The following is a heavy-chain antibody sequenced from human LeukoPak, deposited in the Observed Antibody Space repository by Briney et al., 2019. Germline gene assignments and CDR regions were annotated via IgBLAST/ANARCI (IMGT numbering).Heavy chain of an antibody. V-gene: IGHV1-69*04. D-gene: IGHD3-10*01. CDR2: IIPIFGIA. CDR3: ARSETELYYFDY. CDR1: GGTFSSYA. J-gene: IGHJ4*02. Sequence: SVNVSCKASGGTFSSYAISWVRQAPGQGLEWMGRIIPIFGIANYAQKFQGRVTITADKSTSTAYMELSSMRCEDTAVYYCARSETELYYFDYWGQGTLVTVSS.